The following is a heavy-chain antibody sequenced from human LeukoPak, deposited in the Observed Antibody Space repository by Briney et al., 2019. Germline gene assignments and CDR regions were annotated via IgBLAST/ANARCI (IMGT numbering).Heavy chain of an antibody. V-gene: IGHV4-38-2*01. CDR1: GYSISSGFY. Sequence: SETLSLTCAVSGYSISSGFYWGWIRQPPGKGLEWTASIYHSVSTYYNPSLKSRVTISVDTSKNQFSLKLRSVTAADTAVYYCARLRTTGRGYMDVWGKGTTVTVSS. CDR2: IYHSVST. D-gene: IGHD1-7*01. CDR3: ARLRTTGRGYMDV. J-gene: IGHJ6*03.